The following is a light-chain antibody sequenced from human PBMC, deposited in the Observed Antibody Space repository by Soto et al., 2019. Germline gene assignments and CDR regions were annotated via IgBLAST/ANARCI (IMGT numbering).Light chain of an antibody. CDR2: RNN. V-gene: IGLV1-47*01. Sequence: QSVLTQPPSASGTPGQRVTISCSGSSSNIGSNYVYWYQQLPGTAPKLLINRNNQRPSGVPERFSGSKSGTSASLAISGIRTEDEGDYYCAAREDRWSGVVVGGGTKLTAL. CDR1: SSNIGSNY. CDR3: AAREDRWSGVV. J-gene: IGLJ2*01.